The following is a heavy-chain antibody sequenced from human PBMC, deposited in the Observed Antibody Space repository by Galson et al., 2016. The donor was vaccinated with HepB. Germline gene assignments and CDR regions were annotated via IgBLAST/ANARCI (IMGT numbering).Heavy chain of an antibody. D-gene: IGHD3-10*01. J-gene: IGHJ4*02. V-gene: IGHV2-70*04. CDR2: IDWDDDK. Sequence: PALVKPTQTLTLTCTFSGFSLSARGMRVSWIRQPPGKALEWLARIDWDDDKFYSTSLKTRLTVSKDTSKKQVVLTMTNMDPVDTATYYCARLFTGYFDYWGQGTLATVSS. CDR1: GFSLSARGMR. CDR3: ARLFTGYFDY.